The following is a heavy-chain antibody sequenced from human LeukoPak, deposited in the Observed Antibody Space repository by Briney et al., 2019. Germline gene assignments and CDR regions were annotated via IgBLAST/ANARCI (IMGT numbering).Heavy chain of an antibody. CDR2: IIPILGIA. Sequence: GASVKVSGKASGGTFSSYAISWVRQAPGQGLEWMGRIIPILGIANYAQKFQGRVTITADKSTSTAYMELSSLRSEDTAVYYCAIYCSGGSCEDNWFDPWGQGTLVTVSS. V-gene: IGHV1-69*04. J-gene: IGHJ5*02. D-gene: IGHD2-15*01. CDR3: AIYCSGGSCEDNWFDP. CDR1: GGTFSSYA.